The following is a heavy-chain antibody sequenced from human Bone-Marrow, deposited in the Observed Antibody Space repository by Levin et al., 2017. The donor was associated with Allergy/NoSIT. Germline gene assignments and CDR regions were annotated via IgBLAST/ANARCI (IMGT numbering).Heavy chain of an antibody. CDR3: ARERVPSGTYSGYFDS. Sequence: GESLKISCAASGVTLRRNWMSWVRQAPGRGLEWVANINQDGSEKWYVDSVKGRFTISRDNAKNSLYLQVNSLRAEDTALYYCARERVPSGTYSGYFDSWGRGTLVTVSS. V-gene: IGHV3-7*01. D-gene: IGHD1-26*01. CDR2: INQDGSEK. J-gene: IGHJ4*02. CDR1: GVTLRRNW.